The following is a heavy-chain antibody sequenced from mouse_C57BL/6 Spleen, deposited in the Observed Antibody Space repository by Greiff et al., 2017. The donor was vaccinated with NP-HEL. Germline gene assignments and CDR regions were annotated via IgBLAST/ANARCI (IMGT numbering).Heavy chain of an antibody. CDR2: IDPSDSYP. CDR1: GYTFTSYW. CDR3: ARRNY. J-gene: IGHJ2*01. Sequence: QVQLQQPGAELVKPGASVKLSCKASGYTFTSYWMQWVKQRPGQGLEWIGEIDPSDSYPNYNQKFKGQATLTVDTSSSTAYMQLSSLTSEDSAVYYCARRNYWGQGTTLTVSS. V-gene: IGHV1-50*01.